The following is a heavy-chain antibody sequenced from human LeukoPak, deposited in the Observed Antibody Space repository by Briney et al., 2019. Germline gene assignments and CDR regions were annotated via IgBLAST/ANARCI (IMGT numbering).Heavy chain of an antibody. CDR1: GFTFSSYA. V-gene: IGHV3-23*01. CDR3: TKVPGAIQYPYYFDY. CDR2: ISGSGGNT. D-gene: IGHD2-2*01. J-gene: IGHJ4*02. Sequence: GESLRLSCAASGFTFSSYAMSWVRPAAGKGLEWVAAISGSGGNTYYAASVKGRFTISRDNSKNPLFLQMNSLRAADTAVYYCTKVPGAIQYPYYFDYWGQGTLVTVSS.